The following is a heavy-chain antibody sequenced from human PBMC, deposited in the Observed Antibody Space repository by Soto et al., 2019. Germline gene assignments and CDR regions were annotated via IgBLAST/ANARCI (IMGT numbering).Heavy chain of an antibody. D-gene: IGHD2-8*01. V-gene: IGHV1-58*01. CDR1: GFTFTSSA. Sequence: SVKVSCKASGFTFTSSAFQWVRQARGQRLEWIGWIAVGSGYTNYAQRFQDRVTLTKGMSTATTYMELSRLTSEDTAIYYCAADATAWQQMVPSDYWGQGTLVTVSS. CDR2: IAVGSGYT. J-gene: IGHJ4*02. CDR3: AADATAWQQMVPSDY.